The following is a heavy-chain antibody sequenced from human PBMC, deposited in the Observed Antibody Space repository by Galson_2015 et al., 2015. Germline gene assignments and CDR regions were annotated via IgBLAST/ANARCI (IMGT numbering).Heavy chain of an antibody. J-gene: IGHJ4*02. Sequence: SLRLSCATSGFSFNEYAMQWVRQAPGKGLEWVSDISWNSGTMGYADSVKGRFTISRDNARNSLYPQMNSLRPEDTALYYCAKSGCSTTACYLNYWGQGTLVTVSS. CDR2: ISWNSGTM. V-gene: IGHV3-9*01. CDR1: GFSFNEYA. D-gene: IGHD2-2*01. CDR3: AKSGCSTTACYLNY.